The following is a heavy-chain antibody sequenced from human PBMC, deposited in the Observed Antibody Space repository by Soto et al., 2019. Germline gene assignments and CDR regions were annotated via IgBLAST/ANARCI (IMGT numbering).Heavy chain of an antibody. CDR3: ARQRTSVVTQAYFDV. J-gene: IGHJ4*02. CDR1: GGNVISTSYY. V-gene: IGHV4-39*01. CDR2: IYYSGST. D-gene: IGHD2-21*02. Sequence: SETLSLSYTVAGGNVISTSYYWTWIRQPPGKGLEWIGSIYYSGSTYNNPSLRSRVSMSIDTSKDQFSLKLKSVTAADTALYFCARQRTSVVTQAYFDVWGPGSLVTGFS.